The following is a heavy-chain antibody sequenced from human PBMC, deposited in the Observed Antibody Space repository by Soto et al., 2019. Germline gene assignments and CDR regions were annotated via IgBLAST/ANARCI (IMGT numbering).Heavy chain of an antibody. J-gene: IGHJ4*02. V-gene: IGHV2-5*01. CDR3: AHAKLLWVGGYFDY. D-gene: IGHD3-10*01. CDR2: ISWNDDN. CDR1: GFSLATHGVG. Sequence: QVTLKESGPTLVKPTESLTLTCTFSGFSLATHGVGVGWIRQPPGEALEWLELISWNDDNRYSPSLKSRLTTAKDTSKSQVVLTMANMDTVDTATYYCAHAKLLWVGGYFDYWGQGILVTVSS.